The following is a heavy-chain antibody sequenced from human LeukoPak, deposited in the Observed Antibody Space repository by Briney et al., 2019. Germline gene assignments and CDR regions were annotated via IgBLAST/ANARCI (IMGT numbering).Heavy chain of an antibody. CDR3: ARDSTFGELPH. CDR1: GYTFTGYY. J-gene: IGHJ4*02. V-gene: IGHV1-2*02. D-gene: IGHD3-10*01. Sequence: ASVKVSCKASGYTFTGYYIYWVRQAPGRGLEWMGWINPDSGGTNYAQKFQGRVTMTRDTSISTAYMELTRLTSDDTAVYYCARDSTFGELPHWGQGTLVTVSS. CDR2: INPDSGGT.